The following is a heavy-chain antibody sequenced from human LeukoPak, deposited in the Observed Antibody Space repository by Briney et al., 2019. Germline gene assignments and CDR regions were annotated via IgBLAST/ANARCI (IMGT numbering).Heavy chain of an antibody. CDR1: GFTFSSYA. CDR2: ISGSGGST. Sequence: PGGSLRLSCAASGFTFSSYAMSWVRQAPGKGLEWVSAISGSGGSTYYADSVKGRFTTSKANSKNTLYLQMNSLRAEDTAVYYCAKLWRSGYYYFDYWGQGTLVTVSS. J-gene: IGHJ4*02. V-gene: IGHV3-23*01. CDR3: AKLWRSGYYYFDY. D-gene: IGHD3-22*01.